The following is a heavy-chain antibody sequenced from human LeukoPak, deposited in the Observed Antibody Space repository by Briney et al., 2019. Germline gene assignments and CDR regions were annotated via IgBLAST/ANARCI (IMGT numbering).Heavy chain of an antibody. J-gene: IGHJ4*02. CDR2: ISGSGGST. D-gene: IGHD7-27*01. CDR3: AKDLGQGSVFDY. CDR1: GFTFSSYW. V-gene: IGHV3-23*01. Sequence: GGSLRLSCAASGFTFSSYWMNWARQAPGKGLEWVSAISGSGGSTYYADSVKGRFTISRDNSKNTLYLQMNSLRAEDTAVYYCAKDLGQGSVFDYWGQGTLVTVSS.